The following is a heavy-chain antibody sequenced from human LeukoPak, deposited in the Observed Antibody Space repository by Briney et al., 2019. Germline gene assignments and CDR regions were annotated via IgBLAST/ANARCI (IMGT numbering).Heavy chain of an antibody. D-gene: IGHD3-22*01. CDR3: ARRAGNSSAYDY. J-gene: IGHJ4*02. CDR1: GFXFSSYS. Sequence: GGSLRLSCAASGFXFSSYSMNWVRQAPGKGLEWVSSITTSSYIYYADSVKGRFTISRDNAKNSLYLQMNSLRAEGTAVYYCARRAGNSSAYDYWGQGILVTVSS. V-gene: IGHV3-21*01. CDR2: ITTSSYI.